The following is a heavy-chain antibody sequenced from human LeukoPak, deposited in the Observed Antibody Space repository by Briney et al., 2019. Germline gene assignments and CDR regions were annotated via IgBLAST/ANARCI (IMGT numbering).Heavy chain of an antibody. CDR2: IYSGGST. D-gene: IGHD1-26*01. CDR1: GFTFSGYE. Sequence: GSLRLSCAASGFTFSGYEMNWVRQAPGKGLEWVSVIYSGGSTYYADSVKGRFTISRDNSMNTLYLQMNSLRAEDTAVYYCASAVMGGTNYWGQGTLVTVSS. J-gene: IGHJ4*02. CDR3: ASAVMGGTNY. V-gene: IGHV3-66*01.